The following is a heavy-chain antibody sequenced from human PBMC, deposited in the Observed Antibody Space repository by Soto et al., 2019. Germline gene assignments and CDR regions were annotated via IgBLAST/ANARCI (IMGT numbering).Heavy chain of an antibody. D-gene: IGHD1-1*01. V-gene: IGHV4-61*01. CDR3: VRDNEKTEIRAFDI. Sequence: SHRRKASGGTERRGNNNWQWIRKPPGKGLEWIGYIYYSGSTNYNPSLKSRVTISVDTSKNQFSLKLNSVTAADTAVYYCVRDNEKTEIRAFDIWGQGTMVT. J-gene: IGHJ3*02. CDR1: GGTERRGNNN. CDR2: IYYSGST.